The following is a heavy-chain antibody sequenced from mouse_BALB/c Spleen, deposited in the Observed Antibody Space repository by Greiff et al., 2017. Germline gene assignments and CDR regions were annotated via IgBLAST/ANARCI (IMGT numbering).Heavy chain of an antibody. CDR2: IYPYNGGT. V-gene: IGHV1S29*02. CDR3: ATTMITTGPYY. J-gene: IGHJ2*01. CDR1: GYTFSDYN. Sequence: VQLQQSGPELVKPGASVKISCKASGYTFSDYNMHWVKQSHGKSLEWIGYIYPYNGGTGYNQKFKSKATLTVDNSSSTAYMELRSLTSEDSAVYFCATTMITTGPYYWGQGTTLTVSS. D-gene: IGHD2-4*01.